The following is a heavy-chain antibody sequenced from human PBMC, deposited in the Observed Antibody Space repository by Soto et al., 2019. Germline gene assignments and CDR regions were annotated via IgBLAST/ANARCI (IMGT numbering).Heavy chain of an antibody. CDR2: IYWDDDK. CDR3: AHGAAAGTYGY. D-gene: IGHD6-13*01. Sequence: QITLKESGPTLVKPTQTLTLTCTFSGFSLSTSGVGVGWLRQPPVKALEGLALIYWDDDKRYSPSLKSRLTITKDTSKDQVVLTMTNMDPVDTATYCCAHGAAAGTYGYWGQGTLVTVSS. J-gene: IGHJ4*02. CDR1: GFSLSTSGVG. V-gene: IGHV2-5*02.